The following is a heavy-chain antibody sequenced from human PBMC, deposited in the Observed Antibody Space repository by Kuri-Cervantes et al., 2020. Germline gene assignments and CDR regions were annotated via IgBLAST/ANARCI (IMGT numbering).Heavy chain of an antibody. CDR2: IIPIFGTA. J-gene: IGHJ6*03. CDR1: GGTFSSYA. CDR3: ARDRMVQGVIMGWVYMDV. Sequence: SVKVSCKASGGTFSSYAISWVRQAPGQGLEWMGGIIPIFGTANYAQKFQGRVTITADESTSTAYMELSSLRSDDTAVYYCARDRMVQGVIMGWVYMDVWGKGTTVTVSS. V-gene: IGHV1-69*13. D-gene: IGHD3-10*01.